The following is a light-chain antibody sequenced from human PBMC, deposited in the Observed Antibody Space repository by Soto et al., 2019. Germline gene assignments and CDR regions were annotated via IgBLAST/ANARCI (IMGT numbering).Light chain of an antibody. J-gene: IGKJ5*01. Sequence: DIPMTQSPSSLSASVGDRITITCRASQDISNYLAWYQQKPGKVPKLLIYSASTLQSGVPSQFSGSGSGTDFTLTISSLQPEDVATYFCQKYNSALTFGQGTRLEIK. CDR2: SAS. CDR3: QKYNSALT. CDR1: QDISNY. V-gene: IGKV1-27*01.